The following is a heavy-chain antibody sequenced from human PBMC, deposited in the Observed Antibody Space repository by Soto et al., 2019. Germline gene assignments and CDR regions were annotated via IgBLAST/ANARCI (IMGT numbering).Heavy chain of an antibody. CDR2: IYPGDSDT. CDR3: XRTSAAGKYYYGMDV. Sequence: PGESLKISCKGSGYSFTSYWIGLVRQMPGKGLEWMGIIYPGDSDTRYSPSFQGQVTISADKSISTAYLQWSSLKASDTAMYYWXRTSAAGKYYYGMDVWGQGTTVTVSS. J-gene: IGHJ6*02. V-gene: IGHV5-51*01. D-gene: IGHD6-13*01. CDR1: GYSFTSYW.